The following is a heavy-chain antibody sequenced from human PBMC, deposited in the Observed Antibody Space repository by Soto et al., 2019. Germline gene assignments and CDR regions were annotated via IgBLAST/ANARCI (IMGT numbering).Heavy chain of an antibody. Sequence: QEQLVQSGAEVRKPGSSVRVSCKAAGGTFSSYAFTWVRQAPGQGVEWMGGIIPVFGSTSYAQKFQGRVTISADDSTNTAYMELSSLRSEDTAVYYCARGPRGGLESYHYFDYWGQGTLVTVSS. CDR1: GGTFSSYA. J-gene: IGHJ4*02. CDR2: IIPVFGST. CDR3: ARGPRGGLESYHYFDY. V-gene: IGHV1-69*01. D-gene: IGHD3-10*01.